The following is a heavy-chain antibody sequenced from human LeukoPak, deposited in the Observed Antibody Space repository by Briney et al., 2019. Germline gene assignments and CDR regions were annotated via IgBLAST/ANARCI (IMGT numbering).Heavy chain of an antibody. CDR3: ARDRKVLLPGVASTAFDI. V-gene: IGHV1-18*01. J-gene: IGHJ3*02. CDR1: GYTFTSYG. Sequence: ASVKVSCKASGYTFTSYGISWVRQAPGQGLEWMGWISAYNGNTNYAQKLQGRVTMTTDTSTSTAYMELRSLRSDDTAVYYCARDRKVLLPGVASTAFDIWGQGTMVTVSS. CDR2: ISAYNGNT. D-gene: IGHD3-3*01.